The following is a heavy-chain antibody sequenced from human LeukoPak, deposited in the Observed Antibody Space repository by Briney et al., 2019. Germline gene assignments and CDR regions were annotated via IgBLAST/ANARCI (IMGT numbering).Heavy chain of an antibody. CDR3: ARGNYDSSAYHFNWFDP. D-gene: IGHD3-22*01. J-gene: IGHJ5*02. V-gene: IGHV1-2*02. CDR2: INPNSGGT. CDR1: GFTFSNYH. Sequence: ASVKVSCGASGFTFSNYHVHWVRQAPGQGLEWMGWINPNSGGTNYAQKFQGRVTMTRDTSISTASMELNRLRSDDTAVYYCARGNYDSSAYHFNWFDPWGQGTLVTVSS.